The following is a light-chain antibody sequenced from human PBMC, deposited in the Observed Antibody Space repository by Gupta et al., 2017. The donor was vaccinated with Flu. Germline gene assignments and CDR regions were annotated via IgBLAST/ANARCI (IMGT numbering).Light chain of an antibody. CDR3: QAWDTTTRV. CDR2: QYT. V-gene: IGLV3-1*01. J-gene: IGLJ1*01. CDR1: NLTNKY. Sequence: SYELTQLPSVSVSPGQTVTIPCSGENLTNKYVSWYQQRAGQSPVVVIYQYTKRPSGIPERFSGSNSGNTATLTISGTQALDEADYFCQAWDTTTRVFGTGTKVTVL.